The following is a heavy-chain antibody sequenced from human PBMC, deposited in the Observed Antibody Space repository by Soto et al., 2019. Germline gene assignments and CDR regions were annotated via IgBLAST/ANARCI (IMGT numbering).Heavy chain of an antibody. D-gene: IGHD3-16*02. V-gene: IGHV1-69*13. CDR1: GGTFSSYA. CDR2: IIPIFGTA. J-gene: IGHJ6*02. CDR3: ARYYDYVSGRYRYGDYYYGMDV. Sequence: SVKVSCKASGGTFSSYAISWVRQAPGQGLEWMGGIIPIFGTANYAQKFQGRVTITADESTSTAYMELSSLRSEDTAVYYCARYYDYVSGRYRYGDYYYGMDVWGQGNTVTVSS.